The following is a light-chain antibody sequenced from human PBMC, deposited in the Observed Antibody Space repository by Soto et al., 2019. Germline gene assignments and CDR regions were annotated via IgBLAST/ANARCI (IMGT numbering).Light chain of an antibody. V-gene: IGKV1-5*03. Sequence: DIQMTQSPSTLSASVGDRVTITCRASQSISSWLAWYQQKPVKAPKLLIYKASSLESGVPSRFSGSGSGTEFTLPISSLQPDDFATYYCQQYNSYSSLTFGGGTKVDIK. CDR2: KAS. J-gene: IGKJ4*01. CDR1: QSISSW. CDR3: QQYNSYSSLT.